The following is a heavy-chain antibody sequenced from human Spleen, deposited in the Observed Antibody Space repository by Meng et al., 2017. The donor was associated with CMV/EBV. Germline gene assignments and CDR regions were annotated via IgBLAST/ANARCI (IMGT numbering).Heavy chain of an antibody. Sequence: ASVKVSCKASGYTFTSYGISWVRQAPGQGLEWMGWISAYNGNTNYAQKLQGRVTMTTDTSTSTSYMELRSLRSDDPAVYYCARARYCSSTSCYAFDYWGQGTLVTVSS. CDR3: ARARYCSSTSCYAFDY. CDR2: ISAYNGNT. D-gene: IGHD2-2*01. CDR1: GYTFTSYG. V-gene: IGHV1-18*01. J-gene: IGHJ4*02.